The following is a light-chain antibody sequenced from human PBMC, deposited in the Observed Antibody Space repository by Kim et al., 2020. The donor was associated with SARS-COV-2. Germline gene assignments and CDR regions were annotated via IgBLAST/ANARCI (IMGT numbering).Light chain of an antibody. Sequence: ASVGDKVTITCRASQAIYKYLAWYQQKPGKVPKLLMYDASTLQSVFPSRFSGRGSGTSFTLTISSLQPEDVATYYCQKYDVAPYTFGQGTKLEI. V-gene: IGKV1-27*01. J-gene: IGKJ2*01. CDR1: QAIYKY. CDR3: QKYDVAPYT. CDR2: DAS.